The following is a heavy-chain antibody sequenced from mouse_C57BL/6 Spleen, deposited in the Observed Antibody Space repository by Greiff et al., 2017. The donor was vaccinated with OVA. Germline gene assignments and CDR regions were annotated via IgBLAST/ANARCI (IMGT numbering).Heavy chain of an antibody. CDR2: IDPENGDT. CDR3: TTGWLFAY. J-gene: IGHJ3*01. D-gene: IGHD1-1*02. CDR1: GFNIKDDY. Sequence: EVQLVESGAELVRPGASVKLSCTASGFNIKDDYMHWVKQRPEQGLEWIGWIDPENGDTEYASKFQGKATITADTSSNTAYLQLSSLTSEDTAVYYCTTGWLFAYWGQGTLVTVSA. V-gene: IGHV14-4*01.